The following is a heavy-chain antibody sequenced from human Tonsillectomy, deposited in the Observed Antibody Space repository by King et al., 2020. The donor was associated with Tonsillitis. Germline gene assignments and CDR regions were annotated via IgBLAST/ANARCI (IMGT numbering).Heavy chain of an antibody. CDR1: GFTFGDYA. Sequence: EVQLVESGGGLVQPGRSLRLSCTASGFTFGDYAMSWFRQAPGKGLEWVGFIRSKTYGGTTEYAASVKGRFTISRDDSKSIAYLQMNSLKTEDTAVYYCPRDTIFGVVITGWGPFDYWGQGTLVTVSS. V-gene: IGHV3-49*03. D-gene: IGHD3-3*01. CDR2: IRSKTYGGTT. J-gene: IGHJ4*02. CDR3: PRDTIFGVVITGWGPFDY.